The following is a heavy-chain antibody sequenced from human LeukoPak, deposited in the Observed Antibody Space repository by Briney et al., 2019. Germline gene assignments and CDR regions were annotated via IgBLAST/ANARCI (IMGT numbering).Heavy chain of an antibody. V-gene: IGHV4-59*01. CDR3: ARGRGYYDFWSDVGYFDY. CDR2: IYYSGST. J-gene: IGHJ4*02. Sequence: PSETLSLTCTVSGGSISSYYWSWIRQPPGKGLEWIGYIYYSGSTNYNPSLKSRVTISVDTSKNQFSLKLSSVTAADTAVYYCARGRGYYDFWSDVGYFDYWGQGTLVTVSS. D-gene: IGHD3-3*01. CDR1: GGSISSYY.